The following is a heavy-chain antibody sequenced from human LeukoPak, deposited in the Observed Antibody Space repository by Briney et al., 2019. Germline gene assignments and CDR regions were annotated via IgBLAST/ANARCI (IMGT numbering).Heavy chain of an antibody. CDR1: GGSISSGGYY. J-gene: IGHJ3*02. CDR3: ARGPSRVVVTAMGAFDI. Sequence: SETLSLTCTVSGGSISSGGYYWSWIRQHPGKGLEWIGYIYYSGSTYYNPSLKTRVTMSVDTSKNQFALKLTSVTAADTAVYYCARGPSRVVVTAMGAFDIWGQGTMVTVSS. CDR2: IYYSGST. D-gene: IGHD2-21*02. V-gene: IGHV4-31*03.